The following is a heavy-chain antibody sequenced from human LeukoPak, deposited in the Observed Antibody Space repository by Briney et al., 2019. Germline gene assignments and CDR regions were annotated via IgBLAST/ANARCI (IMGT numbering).Heavy chain of an antibody. CDR2: IRYDGSNK. CDR1: GFTFSSYG. D-gene: IGHD3-9*01. V-gene: IGHV3-30*02. Sequence: GGSLRLSCAASGFTFSSYGMHWVRQAPGKGLEWVAFIRYDGSNKYYADSVKGRFTISRDNSKNTLYLQMNSLRAEDTAVYYCARSYYDILTGYYKHFDYWGQGTLVTVSS. J-gene: IGHJ4*02. CDR3: ARSYYDILTGYYKHFDY.